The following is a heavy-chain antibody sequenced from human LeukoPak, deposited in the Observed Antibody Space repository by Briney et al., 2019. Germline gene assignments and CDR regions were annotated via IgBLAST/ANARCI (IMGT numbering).Heavy chain of an antibody. D-gene: IGHD3-22*01. V-gene: IGHV3-33*07. CDR2: IWYDGSNK. CDR1: GFTFNRCW. CDR3: ARGVDYYENSGTIDY. J-gene: IGHJ4*02. Sequence: GGSLRLSCVVSGFTFNRCWMNWVRQAPGKGLEWVAIIWYDGSNKTYEDSVKGRFTISRDNSKNTLYLQMNSLRAEDTAVYYCARGVDYYENSGTIDYWGQGTLVTVSS.